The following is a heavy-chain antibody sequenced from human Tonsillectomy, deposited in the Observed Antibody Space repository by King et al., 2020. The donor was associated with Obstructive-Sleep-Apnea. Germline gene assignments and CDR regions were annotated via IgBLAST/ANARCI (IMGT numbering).Heavy chain of an antibody. D-gene: IGHD3-10*01. CDR2: IYYSGST. V-gene: IGHV4-59*01. Sequence: QLQESGPGLVKPSETLSLTCTVSGGSINTYYWSWIRQPPGRGLEWIGYIYYSGSTNYNPSLKSRVTISVDTSKNQFSLMPNSVTAADTAVYYCARTSSGSYSNWFDPWGQGTLVAVSS. J-gene: IGHJ5*02. CDR3: ARTSSGSYSNWFDP. CDR1: GGSINTYY.